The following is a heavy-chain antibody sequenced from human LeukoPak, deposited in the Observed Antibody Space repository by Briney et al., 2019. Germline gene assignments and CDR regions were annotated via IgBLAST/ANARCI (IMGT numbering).Heavy chain of an antibody. Sequence: GGSLRLSCAASGFTFSDHYMDWVRQAPGKGLEWVGRTRNKANSYTTEYAASVKGRFTISRDDSKNSLYLQMNSLKTEDTAVYYCAREGVTTSTYYYYYYMDVWGKGTTVTVSS. CDR3: AREGVTTSTYYYYYYMDV. CDR2: TRNKANSYTT. V-gene: IGHV3-72*01. CDR1: GFTFSDHY. J-gene: IGHJ6*03. D-gene: IGHD4-17*01.